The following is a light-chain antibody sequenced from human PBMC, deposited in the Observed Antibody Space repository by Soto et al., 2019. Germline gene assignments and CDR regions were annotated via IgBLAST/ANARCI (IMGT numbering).Light chain of an antibody. J-gene: IGKJ4*01. CDR2: AAS. V-gene: IGKV1-9*01. CDR1: RGISSY. Sequence: DIQLTRSPSFLSASVGDRVTITCRASRGISSYLAWYQQKPGKAPKLLIYAASTLQSGVPSRFSGSGSGTEFTLTISSLQPEDFATYYCQQLNSYPLTFGGGTKVDIK. CDR3: QQLNSYPLT.